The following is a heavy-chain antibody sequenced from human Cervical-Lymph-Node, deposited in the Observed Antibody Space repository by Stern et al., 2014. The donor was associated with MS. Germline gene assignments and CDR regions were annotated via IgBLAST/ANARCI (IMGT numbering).Heavy chain of an antibody. CDR2: IYPDDSDI. CDR1: GYTFTNNW. D-gene: IGHD1-1*01. Sequence: MQLVQSGAEVKKPGESLKISCKGSGYTFTNNWIAWVRQMPGKGLEWMGIIYPDDSDIRYSPSLQGQVTISADKSLSTASLQGSSLKAADSAVYYCARPPPRRKWDDPNYGMDVWGQGTTVTVSS. CDR3: ARPPPRRKWDDPNYGMDV. V-gene: IGHV5-51*03. J-gene: IGHJ6*02.